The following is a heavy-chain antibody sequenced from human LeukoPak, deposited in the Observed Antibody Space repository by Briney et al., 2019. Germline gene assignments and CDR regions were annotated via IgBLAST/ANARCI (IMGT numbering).Heavy chain of an antibody. CDR2: TSDRGDYT. D-gene: IGHD1-26*01. CDR3: AKKAQYNGNYPLDY. V-gene: IGHV3-23*01. J-gene: IGHJ4*02. CDR1: GFTVSSNH. Sequence: GGSLRLSCAVSGFTVSSNHMSWVRQAPGKGLEWVSGTSDRGDYTYYADSVKGRFTISRDNSKNTLYLQMNSLRAEDTALYFCAKKAQYNGNYPLDYWGQGTLVTVSS.